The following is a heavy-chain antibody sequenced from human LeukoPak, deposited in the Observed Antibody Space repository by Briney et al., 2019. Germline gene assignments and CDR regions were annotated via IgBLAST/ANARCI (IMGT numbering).Heavy chain of an antibody. Sequence: GSSVKVSCKASGGTFSSYAISWVRQAPGQGLEWMGGIIPIFGTANYAQKFQGRVTITTDESTSTAYMELSSLRSEDTAVHYCARGGQSLAYCGGDCYRPFDYWGQGTLVTVSS. V-gene: IGHV1-69*05. CDR1: GGTFSSYA. D-gene: IGHD2-21*02. J-gene: IGHJ4*02. CDR2: IIPIFGTA. CDR3: ARGGQSLAYCGGDCYRPFDY.